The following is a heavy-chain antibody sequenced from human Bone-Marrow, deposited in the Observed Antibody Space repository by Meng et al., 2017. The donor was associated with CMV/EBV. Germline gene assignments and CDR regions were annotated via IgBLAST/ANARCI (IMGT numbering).Heavy chain of an antibody. D-gene: IGHD3-16*01. CDR2: INPNSGGT. CDR3: AREAMRAYYFDY. J-gene: IGHJ4*02. V-gene: IGHV1-2*02. Sequence: ASVKVSCKASGYTLIGYYIHWVRQAPGQGLEWMGWINPNSGGTNYAQKFQGRVTMTRDTSISTAYMELSRLRSDDTAVYYCAREAMRAYYFDYWGQGTLVTVSS. CDR1: GYTLIGYY.